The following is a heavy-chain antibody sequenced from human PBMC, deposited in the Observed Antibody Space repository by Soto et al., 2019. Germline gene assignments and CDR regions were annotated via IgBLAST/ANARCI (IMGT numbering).Heavy chain of an antibody. V-gene: IGHV3-30*18. CDR3: AKPVDYYDSSGYYSY. CDR2: ISYDGSNK. D-gene: IGHD3-22*01. Sequence: GGSLRLSCAASGFTFSSYAMHWVRQAPGKGLERVAVISYDGSNKYYADSVKGRFTISRDNSKNTLYLQMNSLRAEDTAVYYCAKPVDYYDSSGYYSYWGQGTLVTVSS. J-gene: IGHJ4*02. CDR1: GFTFSSYA.